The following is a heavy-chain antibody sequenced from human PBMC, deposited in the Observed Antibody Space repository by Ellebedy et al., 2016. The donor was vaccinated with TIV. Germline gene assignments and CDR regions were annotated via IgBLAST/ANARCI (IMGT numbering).Heavy chain of an antibody. CDR3: AKSGGDYDSLDVHFDY. J-gene: IGHJ4*02. V-gene: IGHV3-11*06. CDR2: SSGSNTYT. CDR1: GFTFSDYY. D-gene: IGHD2-21*02. Sequence: PGGSLRLSCAASGFTFSDYYMSWVRQAPGKGLEWISYSSGSNTYTNYARSVKGRFTISRDNAKNSLFLQMNSLRVEDTAVYYCAKSGGDYDSLDVHFDYWGQGTLVTVSS.